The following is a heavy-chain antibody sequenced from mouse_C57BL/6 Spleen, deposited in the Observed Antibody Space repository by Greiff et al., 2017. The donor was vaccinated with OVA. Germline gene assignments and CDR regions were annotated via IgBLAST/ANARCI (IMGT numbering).Heavy chain of an antibody. J-gene: IGHJ3*01. CDR3: TRGGFAY. CDR1: GYTFTDYE. CDR2: IDPETGGT. Sequence: VQLQQSGAELVRPGASVTLSCKASGYTFTDYEMHWVKQTPVHGLEWIGAIDPETGGTAYNQKFKGKAILTADKSSSTAYMDLRSLTSEDSAVYYCTRGGFAYWGQGTLVTVSA. V-gene: IGHV1-15*01.